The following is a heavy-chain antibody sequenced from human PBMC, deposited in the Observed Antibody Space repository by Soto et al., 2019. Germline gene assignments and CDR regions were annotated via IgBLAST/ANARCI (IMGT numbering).Heavy chain of an antibody. CDR1: GYTFTSYA. CDR3: ARDPGYSYGYS. V-gene: IGHV1-3*01. J-gene: IGHJ4*02. D-gene: IGHD5-18*01. CDR2: INAGNGNT. Sequence: QVQLVQSGAEVKKPGASVKVSCKASGYTFTSYARHLVRQAPGQRLEWMGWINAGNGNTKYSQKFQGRVTITRDTSASTAYMELSSLRSEDTAVYYCARDPGYSYGYSWGQGTLVTVSS.